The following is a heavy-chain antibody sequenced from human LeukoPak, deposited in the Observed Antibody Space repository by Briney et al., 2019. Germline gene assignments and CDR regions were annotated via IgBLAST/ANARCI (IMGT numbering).Heavy chain of an antibody. Sequence: GGSLRLSCAASGFTFSSSAMSWVRQVPGKGLEWVSGISASGGSTSYADSVKGRFTISRDNSKNTLYLQMNSLRAGDTGVYYCAREGDGYSYGYDAFDIWGQGTMVTVSS. V-gene: IGHV3-23*01. D-gene: IGHD5-18*01. CDR3: AREGDGYSYGYDAFDI. CDR1: GFTFSSSA. CDR2: ISASGGST. J-gene: IGHJ3*02.